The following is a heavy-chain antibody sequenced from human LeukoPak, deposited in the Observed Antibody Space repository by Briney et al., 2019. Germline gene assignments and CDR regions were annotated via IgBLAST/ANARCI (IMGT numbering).Heavy chain of an antibody. Sequence: SETLSLTCTVSGGSISTISYYWGWIRQPPGKGLEWIGSIYHSGSTYYNPSLKSRVTISVDTSKNQFSLKLSSVTAADTAVYYCARYAFSIFGVVIIEDYYYYYMDVWGKGTTVTVSS. CDR3: ARYAFSIFGVVIIEDYYYYYMDV. D-gene: IGHD3-3*01. J-gene: IGHJ6*03. CDR2: IYHSGST. V-gene: IGHV4-39*07. CDR1: GGSISTISYY.